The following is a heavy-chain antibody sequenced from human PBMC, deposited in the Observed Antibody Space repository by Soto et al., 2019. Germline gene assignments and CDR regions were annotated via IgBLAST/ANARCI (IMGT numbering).Heavy chain of an antibody. CDR1: GFTFSSYS. J-gene: IGHJ4*02. V-gene: IGHV3-21*01. CDR2: ISSSSSYI. CDR3: ARDISSGYSSGWPNDY. D-gene: IGHD6-19*01. Sequence: PGGSLRLSCAASGFTFSSYSMNWVRQAPGKGLEWVSSISSSSSYIYYADSVKGRFTISRDNAKNSLYLQMNSLRAEDTAVYYCARDISSGYSSGWPNDYRGQGTLVTVFS.